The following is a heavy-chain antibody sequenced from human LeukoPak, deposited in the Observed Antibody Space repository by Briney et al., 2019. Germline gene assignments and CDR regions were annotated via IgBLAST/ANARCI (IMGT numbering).Heavy chain of an antibody. Sequence: GGSLRLSCAASGFTFSNAWMNWVRQAPGKGLEWVGRIKRKTDGGTRDYVAPVKGRFTISRDDSKYTLYLQVNSLKTEDTAVYYCTTGNWGSFSYWGQGTLVTVSS. J-gene: IGHJ4*02. CDR1: GFTFSNAW. D-gene: IGHD7-27*01. V-gene: IGHV3-15*01. CDR2: IKRKTDGGTR. CDR3: TTGNWGSFSY.